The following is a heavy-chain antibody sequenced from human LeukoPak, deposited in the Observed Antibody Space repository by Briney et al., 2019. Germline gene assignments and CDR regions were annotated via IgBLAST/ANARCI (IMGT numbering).Heavy chain of an antibody. V-gene: IGHV3-49*04. J-gene: IGHJ4*02. Sequence: GGSLSLYCTASGFTFGDYAMSWVRQAPGKGLEWVGFIRSKAYGGTQEYAASVKGRFTISRDDSKSIAYLQMNSLKTEDTAVYYCTRDPYYYDSSGYYYGRCFDYWGQGTLVTVSS. CDR2: IRSKAYGGTQ. CDR1: GFTFGDYA. D-gene: IGHD3-22*01. CDR3: TRDPYYYDSSGYYYGRCFDY.